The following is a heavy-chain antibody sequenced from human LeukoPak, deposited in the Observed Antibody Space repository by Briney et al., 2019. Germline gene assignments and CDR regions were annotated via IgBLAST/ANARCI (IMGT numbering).Heavy chain of an antibody. CDR3: SKGPYNWNYQIGYYFDS. J-gene: IGHJ4*02. Sequence: QPRGSLRLSCAASGFTFDAYAMHWVRQAPGKGLEWVSLINGDGGPTYYADSVKGRFTISRDNSKNSLYLQMNSLRTEDTAFYYYSKGPYNWNYQIGYYFDSWGQGTLVTVSS. CDR1: GFTFDAYA. V-gene: IGHV3-43*02. CDR2: INGDGGPT. D-gene: IGHD1-7*01.